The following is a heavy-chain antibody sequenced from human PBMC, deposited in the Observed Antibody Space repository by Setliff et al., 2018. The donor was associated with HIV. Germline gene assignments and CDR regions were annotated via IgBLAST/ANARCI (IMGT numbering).Heavy chain of an antibody. V-gene: IGHV7-4-1*02. CDR3: ARLRYFDWAHDAFDI. D-gene: IGHD3-9*01. Sequence: GASVKVSCKPSGYTFTTYGLSWVRQAPGQGLEWMGWINANSGSPTYAQAFTGRFVFSLDTSVSTAYLQISSLKAEDTAVYYCARLRYFDWAHDAFDIWGQGTMVTVSS. CDR1: GYTFTTYG. J-gene: IGHJ3*02. CDR2: INANSGSP.